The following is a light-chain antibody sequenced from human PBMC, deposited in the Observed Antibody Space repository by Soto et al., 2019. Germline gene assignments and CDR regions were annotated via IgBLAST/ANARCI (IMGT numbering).Light chain of an antibody. CDR1: QSVSNNY. Sequence: ESVLKQSPGTLYLSPGERATLSCRASQSVSNNYLAWYQQKPGQAPRLLIYGASTRATGIPDSFSGSGFGIDFTLTISRLEPEDFAVYYCQQYGTSPYTFGQGTKLEFK. CDR2: GAS. J-gene: IGKJ2*01. CDR3: QQYGTSPYT. V-gene: IGKV3-20*01.